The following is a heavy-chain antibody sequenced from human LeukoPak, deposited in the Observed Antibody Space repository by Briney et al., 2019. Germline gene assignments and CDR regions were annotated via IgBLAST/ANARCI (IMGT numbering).Heavy chain of an antibody. V-gene: IGHV2-70*11. D-gene: IGHD6-19*01. CDR1: GFSLRTSGMC. CDR3: ARLYASGWYAADY. J-gene: IGHJ4*02. CDR2: IDWDDDK. Sequence: SGPTLVNPTPTLTLTCTVSGFSLRTSGMCVSWIRQPPGKALEWLARIDWDDDKYYSTSLKTRLTISKDTSNNQVVLTMANMDPVDTATYYCARLYASGWYAADYWGQGTLVTVSS.